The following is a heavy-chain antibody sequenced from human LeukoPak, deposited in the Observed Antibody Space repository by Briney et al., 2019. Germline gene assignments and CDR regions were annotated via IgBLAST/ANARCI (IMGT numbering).Heavy chain of an antibody. J-gene: IGHJ5*02. CDR2: IYSSGYT. CDR1: GFTVSSNY. D-gene: IGHD1-26*01. V-gene: IGHV3-53*01. CDR3: ARDNSVGDIAWWFDP. Sequence: GGSLRLSCAASGFTVSSNYMSWVRQAPGKGLEWVSVIYSSGYTYYADSVKGRFTISRDSSKNTLYLQMNSLRAEDTAVYYCARDNSVGDIAWWFDPWGQGTLVTVSS.